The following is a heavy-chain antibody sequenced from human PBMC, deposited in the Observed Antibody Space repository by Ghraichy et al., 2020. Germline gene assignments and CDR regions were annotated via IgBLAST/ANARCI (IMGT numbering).Heavy chain of an antibody. Sequence: GGSLRLSCAASGFTFSSYAMSWVRQAPGKGLEWVSAISGSGGSTYYADSVKGRFTISRDNSKNTLYLQMNSLRAEDTAVYYFAKDLTDLYYYYYMDVWGKGTTVTVSS. CDR2: ISGSGGST. V-gene: IGHV3-23*01. D-gene: IGHD7-27*01. J-gene: IGHJ6*03. CDR3: AKDLTDLYYYYYMDV. CDR1: GFTFSSYA.